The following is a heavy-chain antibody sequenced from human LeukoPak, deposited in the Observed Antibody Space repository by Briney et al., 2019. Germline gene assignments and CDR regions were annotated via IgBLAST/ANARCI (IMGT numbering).Heavy chain of an antibody. D-gene: IGHD1-26*01. J-gene: IGHJ4*02. CDR1: GFTFSSYG. V-gene: IGHV3-30*03. CDR2: ISYDGSNK. Sequence: GGSLRLSCAASGFTFSSYGIHWVRQAPSKGLDWVAVISYDGSNKYYADSVKGRFTISRDNSKNTLYLQMNSLRTEDTAVYYCARGPRGGYSVDYWGQGTLVTVSS. CDR3: ARGPRGGYSVDY.